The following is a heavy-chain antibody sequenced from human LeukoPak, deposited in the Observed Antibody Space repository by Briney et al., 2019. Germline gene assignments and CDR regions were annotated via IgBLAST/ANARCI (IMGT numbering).Heavy chain of an antibody. Sequence: SETLSLTCTVSGGSMSSYYWSWIRQPPGKGLEWIGYIYYSGSTNYNPSLKSRVTISVDTSKNQFSLMLSSVTAADTAVYYCARQGDSGWSYYFDYWGQGTLVTVSS. CDR1: GGSMSSYY. CDR3: ARQGDSGWSYYFDY. D-gene: IGHD6-19*01. CDR2: IYYSGST. J-gene: IGHJ4*02. V-gene: IGHV4-59*08.